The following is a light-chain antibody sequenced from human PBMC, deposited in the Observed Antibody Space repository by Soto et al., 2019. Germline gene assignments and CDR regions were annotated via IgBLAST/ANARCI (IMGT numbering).Light chain of an antibody. J-gene: IGLJ1*01. Sequence: QSVLTQPPSASGSPGQSVTISCTGTSSDVGKYDYVSWFQHHPGKAPKLIIYEGSKRPSGVSNRFSGSKSGNTASLTISGLQAEDEADYYCCSYAGSSTDYVFGTGTKVTVL. CDR3: CSYAGSSTDYV. CDR1: SSDVGKYDY. V-gene: IGLV2-23*01. CDR2: EGS.